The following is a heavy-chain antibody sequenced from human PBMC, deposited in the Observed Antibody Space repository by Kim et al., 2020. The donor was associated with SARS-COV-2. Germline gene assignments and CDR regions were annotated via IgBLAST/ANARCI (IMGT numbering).Heavy chain of an antibody. CDR1: GFTFSSYA. CDR3: ARGTPRAPYYYDSSGYSTGDYFDY. CDR2: ISYDGSNK. J-gene: IGHJ4*02. D-gene: IGHD3-22*01. V-gene: IGHV3-30-3*01. Sequence: GGSLRLSCAASGFTFSSYAMHWVRQAPGKGLEWVAVISYDGSNKYYADSVKGRFTISRDNSKNTLYLQMNSLRAEDTAVYYCARGTPRAPYYYDSSGYSTGDYFDYWGQGTLVTVSS.